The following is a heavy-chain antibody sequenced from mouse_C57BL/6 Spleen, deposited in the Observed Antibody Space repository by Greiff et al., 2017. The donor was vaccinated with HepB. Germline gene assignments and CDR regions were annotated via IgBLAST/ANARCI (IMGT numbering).Heavy chain of an antibody. V-gene: IGHV2-6*01. CDR1: GFSLTSYG. CDR3: ASAPYGKTPFAY. CDR2: IWGVGST. D-gene: IGHD2-1*01. Sequence: QVQLQQSGPGLVAPSQSLSITCTVSGFSLTSYGVDWVRQSPGKGLEWLGVIWGVGSTNYNSALKSRLSISKDNSKSQVFLNMNSLQTDDTAMYYCASAPYGKTPFAYWGQGTLVTVSA. J-gene: IGHJ3*01.